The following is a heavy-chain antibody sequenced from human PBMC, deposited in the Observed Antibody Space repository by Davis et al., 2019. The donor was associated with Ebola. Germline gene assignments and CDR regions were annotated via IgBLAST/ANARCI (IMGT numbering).Heavy chain of an antibody. CDR3: ARDPPYCSGGSCYYYYGMDV. CDR2: INPSGGST. J-gene: IGHJ6*02. Sequence: ASVKVSCKASGYTFTSYYMHWVRQAPGQGLEWMGIINPSGGSTSYAQKFQGRVTMTRDTSTSTVYMELSSLRSEDTAVYYCARDPPYCSGGSCYYYYGMDVWGQGTTVTVSS. CDR1: GYTFTSYY. D-gene: IGHD2-15*01. V-gene: IGHV1-46*01.